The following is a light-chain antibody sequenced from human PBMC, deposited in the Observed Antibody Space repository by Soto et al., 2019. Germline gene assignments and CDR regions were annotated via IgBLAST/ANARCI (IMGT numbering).Light chain of an antibody. CDR2: DVN. CDR1: SSDVGGYNY. CDR3: CSYTTSSTYV. Sequence: QSVLTQPASVSGSPGQSIAISCTGTSSDVGGYNYVSWYQQHPGKAPKLLIYDVNNRPSGVSNRFSGSKSGNTASLTISRLQAEDEADYYCCSYTTSSTYVFGTGTKLTVL. V-gene: IGLV2-14*03. J-gene: IGLJ1*01.